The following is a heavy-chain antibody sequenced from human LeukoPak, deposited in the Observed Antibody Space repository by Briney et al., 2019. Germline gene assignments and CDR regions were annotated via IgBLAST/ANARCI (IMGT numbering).Heavy chain of an antibody. CDR1: GVSFSGYY. D-gene: IGHD3-9*01. J-gene: IGHJ4*02. Sequence: PSETLSLTCAVYGVSFSGYYWSWLRQPPGKGPEWIGEINHSGSTNYNPSLKSRVTISVDTSKNQFSLKLSSVTAADTAVYYCARGNYDILTGYLYWGQGTLVTVSS. CDR3: ARGNYDILTGYLY. V-gene: IGHV4-34*01. CDR2: INHSGST.